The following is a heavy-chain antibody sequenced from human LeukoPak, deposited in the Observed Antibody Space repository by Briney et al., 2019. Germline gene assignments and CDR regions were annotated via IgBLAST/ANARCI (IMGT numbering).Heavy chain of an antibody. CDR1: GYTFTGYY. J-gene: IGHJ4*02. Sequence: GASVKVSCKASGYTFTGYYMHWVRQAPGQGLEWMGWINPNSGGTNYAQKFQGWVTMTRDTSISTAYMELSRLRSYDTALYYCARHDYGGDNFDYWGQGTLVTVSS. V-gene: IGHV1-2*04. CDR3: ARHDYGGDNFDY. D-gene: IGHD4-23*01. CDR2: INPNSGGT.